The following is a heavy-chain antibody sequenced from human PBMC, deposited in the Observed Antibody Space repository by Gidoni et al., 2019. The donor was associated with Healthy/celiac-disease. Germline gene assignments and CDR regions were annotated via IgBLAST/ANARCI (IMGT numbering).Heavy chain of an antibody. CDR1: GYRFTSYW. CDR2: IYPGDSDT. CDR3: ARLAYYDSSGYYYVSYYYGMDV. V-gene: IGHV5-51*01. D-gene: IGHD3-22*01. Sequence: EVQLVQSGAEVKKPGESLKISCKGSGYRFTSYWIGWVRQMPGKGLEWMGIIYPGDSDTRYSPSFQGQVTISADKSISTAYLQWSSLKASDTAMYYCARLAYYDSSGYYYVSYYYGMDVWAKGPRSPSP. J-gene: IGHJ6*02.